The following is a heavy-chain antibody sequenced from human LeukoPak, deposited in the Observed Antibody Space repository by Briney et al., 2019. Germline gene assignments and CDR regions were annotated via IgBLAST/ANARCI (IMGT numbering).Heavy chain of an antibody. J-gene: IGHJ3*02. V-gene: IGHV4-31*03. CDR3: ASGIAARRDAFDI. D-gene: IGHD6-6*01. CDR2: IYYSGST. CDR1: GGSISSGGYY. Sequence: SETLSLTCTVSGGSISSGGYYWSWIRQHLGKGLEWIGYIYYSGSTYYNPSLKSRVTISVDTSKNQFSLKLSSVTAADTAVYYCASGIAARRDAFDIWGQGTMVTVSS.